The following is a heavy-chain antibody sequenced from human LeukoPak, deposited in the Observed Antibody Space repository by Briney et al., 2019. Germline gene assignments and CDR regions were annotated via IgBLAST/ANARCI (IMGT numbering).Heavy chain of an antibody. D-gene: IGHD3-3*01. Sequence: GGSLRLSCTASGFTFGDYAMSWVRQAPGKGLEWVGFIRSKAYGGTTEYAASVKGRFTISRDDSKSIAYLQMNSLKTEDTAVYYCTRDPYDFWSGYYGWYYYGMDVWGQGTTVTVSS. V-gene: IGHV3-49*04. J-gene: IGHJ6*02. CDR3: TRDPYDFWSGYYGWYYYGMDV. CDR2: IRSKAYGGTT. CDR1: GFTFGDYA.